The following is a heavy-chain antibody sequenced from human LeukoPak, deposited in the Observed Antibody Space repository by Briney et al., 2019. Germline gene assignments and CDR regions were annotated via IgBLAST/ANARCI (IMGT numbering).Heavy chain of an antibody. V-gene: IGHV3-33*01. CDR2: IWYDGSNK. CDR1: GFTFSSYG. J-gene: IGHJ4*02. Sequence: GGSLRLSCAASGFTFSSYGMHWVRQAPGKGREWVAVIWYDGSNKYYADSVKGRFTISRDNSKNTLYLQMNSLRAEDTAVYYCATGVTNVGGGYWGQGTLVTVSS. CDR3: ATGVTNVGGGY. D-gene: IGHD2-8*01.